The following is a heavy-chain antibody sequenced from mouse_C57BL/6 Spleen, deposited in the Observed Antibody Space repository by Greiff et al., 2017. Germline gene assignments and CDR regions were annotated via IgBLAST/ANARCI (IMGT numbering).Heavy chain of an antibody. Sequence: QVQLKESGPGLVAPSQSLSITCTVSGFSLTSYGVDWVRQPPGKGLEWLGVIWGGGSTNYNSALMARLSISKNTAKSQVYLKLNSLQTDDTAMYYCSRHIYYGSSYWAMDYWGQGTSVTVSS. CDR2: IWGGGST. CDR3: SRHIYYGSSYWAMDY. J-gene: IGHJ4*01. D-gene: IGHD1-1*01. V-gene: IGHV2-9*01. CDR1: GFSLTSYG.